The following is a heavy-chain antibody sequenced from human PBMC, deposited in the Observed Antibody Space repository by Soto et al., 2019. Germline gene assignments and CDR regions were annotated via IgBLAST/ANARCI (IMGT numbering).Heavy chain of an antibody. Sequence: PSQTLSLTCAISGDSVSSNSAAWNWIRQSPSRGLEWLGRTYYRSKWYNDYAVSVKSRITINPDTSKNQSSLQLNSVTPEDTAVYYCARERMQGYSYGPLFDYFDYWGQGTLVTVSS. CDR2: TYYRSKWYN. D-gene: IGHD5-18*01. J-gene: IGHJ4*02. CDR3: ARERMQGYSYGPLFDYFDY. V-gene: IGHV6-1*01. CDR1: GDSVSSNSAA.